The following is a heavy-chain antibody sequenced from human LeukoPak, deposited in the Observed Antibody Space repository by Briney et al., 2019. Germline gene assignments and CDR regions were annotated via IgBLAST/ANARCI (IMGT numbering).Heavy chain of an antibody. J-gene: IGHJ4*02. CDR1: GFTFSSYE. CDR2: ISSSGSTI. D-gene: IGHD3-9*01. CDR3: ARAHRYFDWLTFFDY. Sequence: GGSLRLSCAASGFTFSSYEMNWVRQAPGKGLEWVSYISSSGSTIYYADSVKGRFTISRDNAKNSLYLQMNSLRAEDTAVYYCARAHRYFDWLTFFDYWGQGTLVTVSS. V-gene: IGHV3-48*03.